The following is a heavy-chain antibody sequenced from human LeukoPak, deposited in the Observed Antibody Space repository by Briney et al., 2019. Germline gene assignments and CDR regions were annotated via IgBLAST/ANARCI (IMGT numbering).Heavy chain of an antibody. D-gene: IGHD3-10*01. CDR1: GGSFSGYY. V-gene: IGHV4-34*01. J-gene: IGHJ6*03. CDR3: ARRVGRYFGERAYYYNYMDV. Sequence: SETLSLTCAVYGGSFSGYYWSWIRQPPGKGLEWIGEINHSGSTKHNPSLKSRVTTSVDTSKNQFSLKLSSVTAADTAVYYCARRVGRYFGERAYYYNYMDVWGKGTTVTISS. CDR2: INHSGST.